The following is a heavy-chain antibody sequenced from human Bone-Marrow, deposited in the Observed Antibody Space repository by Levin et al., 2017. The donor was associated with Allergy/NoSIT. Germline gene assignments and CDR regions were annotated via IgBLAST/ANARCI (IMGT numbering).Heavy chain of an antibody. V-gene: IGHV5-51*01. CDR1: GYSFTNYW. D-gene: IGHD2-21*02. Sequence: GGSLRLSCEASGYSFTNYWIGWVRQMPGKGLEWMGIIYPGDSDTRYSPSFQGQVTISADKSISTAYLQWSSLKASDTAMYFCVRPRTCGGDCYLLDYWGQGTLVTVSS. J-gene: IGHJ4*02. CDR3: VRPRTCGGDCYLLDY. CDR2: IYPGDSDT.